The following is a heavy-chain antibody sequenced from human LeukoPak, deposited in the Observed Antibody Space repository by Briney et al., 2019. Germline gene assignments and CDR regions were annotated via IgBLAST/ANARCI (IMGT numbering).Heavy chain of an antibody. Sequence: RPGGSLRLSCAASGFTFSNAWMSWVRQAPGKGLEWVSYISSSSSTIYYADSVKGRFTISRDNAKNSLYLQMNSLRAEDTAVYYCARDDISSGWGQGTMVTVSS. V-gene: IGHV3-48*04. CDR3: ARDDISSG. D-gene: IGHD6-19*01. CDR1: GFTFSNAW. CDR2: ISSSSSTI. J-gene: IGHJ3*01.